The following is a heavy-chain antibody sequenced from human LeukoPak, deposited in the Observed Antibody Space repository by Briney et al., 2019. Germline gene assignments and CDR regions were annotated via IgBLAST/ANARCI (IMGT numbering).Heavy chain of an antibody. CDR1: GLILRGHA. V-gene: IGHV3-23*01. D-gene: IGHD6-19*01. CDR3: AKGYSSGWTPFDY. J-gene: IGHJ4*02. Sequence: GGSLTLSCEASGLILRGHAMSWVRQAPGKGLEWVSGIGDSGEIERYADSVKGRFTISRDNFRNTVYLEMRGLRPEDTAVYYCAKGYSSGWTPFDYWGQGTQVTVSS. CDR2: IGDSGEIE.